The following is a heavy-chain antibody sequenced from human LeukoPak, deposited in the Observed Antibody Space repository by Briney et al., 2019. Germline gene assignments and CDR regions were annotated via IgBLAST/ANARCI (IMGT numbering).Heavy chain of an antibody. CDR3: VRDGSYYDSSGYYYLY. CDR2: ITPMFGTA. D-gene: IGHD3-22*01. J-gene: IGHJ4*02. V-gene: IGHV1-69*13. CDR1: GGTFSSYA. Sequence: SVKVSCKASGGTFSSYAISWVRQAPGQGLEWMGGITPMFGTANYAQKFQGRVTITVDESTSTAYMELSSLRSEDTAVYYCVRDGSYYDSSGYYYLYWGQGTLVTVSS.